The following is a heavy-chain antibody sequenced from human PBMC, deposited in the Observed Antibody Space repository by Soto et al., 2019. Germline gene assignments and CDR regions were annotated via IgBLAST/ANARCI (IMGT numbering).Heavy chain of an antibody. CDR3: ARVIPGYDHYYFRYGMDV. Sequence: GGSLRVSCAASGFTVSSYWMHWVRQAPGKGLVRVSRINSDGSSTSYADSVKGRFTISRDNAKNTLYLQMNSLRAEDTAVCYCARVIPGYDHYYFRYGMDVWGQGTSVTVSS. D-gene: IGHD5-12*01. J-gene: IGHJ6*02. V-gene: IGHV3-74*01. CDR2: INSDGSST. CDR1: GFTVSSYW.